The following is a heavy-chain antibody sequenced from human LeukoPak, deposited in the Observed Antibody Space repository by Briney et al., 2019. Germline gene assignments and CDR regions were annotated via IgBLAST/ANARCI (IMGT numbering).Heavy chain of an antibody. D-gene: IGHD6-13*01. J-gene: IGHJ5*02. CDR2: IYHSGST. Sequence: SETLSLTCAVSGYSISSGYYWGWIRQPPGKGLEWIGSIYHSGSTYYNPSLKGRVTISVDTSKNQFSLKLSSVTAADTAVYYCAREGQQLDYNWFDPWGQGTLVTVSS. V-gene: IGHV4-38-2*02. CDR1: GYSISSGYY. CDR3: AREGQQLDYNWFDP.